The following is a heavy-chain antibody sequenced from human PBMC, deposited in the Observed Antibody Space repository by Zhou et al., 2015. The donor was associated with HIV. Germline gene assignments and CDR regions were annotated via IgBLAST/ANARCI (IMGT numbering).Heavy chain of an antibody. Sequence: QVQLVQSGAEVKKPGSSVKVSCKASGGTFSSYAISWVRQAPGQGLEWMGGIIPIFGTANYAQKFQGRVTITADESTSTAYMELSSLRSEDTAVYYCARTNCSSTSCYDYGSLWEPYYYYMDVWGKGTTVTVSS. D-gene: IGHD2-2*01. CDR2: IIPIFGTA. J-gene: IGHJ6*03. CDR3: ARTNCSSTSCYDYGSLWEPYYYYMDV. V-gene: IGHV1-69*01. CDR1: GGTFSSYA.